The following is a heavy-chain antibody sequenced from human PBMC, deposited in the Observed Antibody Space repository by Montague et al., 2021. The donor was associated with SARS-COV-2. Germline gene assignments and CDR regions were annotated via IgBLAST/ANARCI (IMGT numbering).Heavy chain of an antibody. V-gene: IGHV4-59*01. Sequence: SETLSLTCTVSGGSISSYYWSWIRQPPGKGLEWIGYIYYSGSTNYNPSLKSRVTISVDTSKNQFSLKLSSVTAADTAGYYCARDPLMVRGVSVYGMDVWGQGTTVTVSS. CDR1: GGSISSYY. CDR2: IYYSGST. CDR3: ARDPLMVRGVSVYGMDV. J-gene: IGHJ6*02. D-gene: IGHD3-10*01.